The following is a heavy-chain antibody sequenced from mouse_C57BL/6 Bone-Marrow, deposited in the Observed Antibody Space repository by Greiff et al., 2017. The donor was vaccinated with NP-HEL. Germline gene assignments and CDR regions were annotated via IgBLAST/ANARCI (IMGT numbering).Heavy chain of an antibody. CDR3: ARKGDYYGRAWFAY. Sequence: QVQLKESGPGLVQPSQSLSITCTVSGFSLTSYGVHWVRQSPGKGLEWLGVIWSGGSTDYNAAFISRLSISKDNSKSQVFFKMNSLQADDTAIYYCARKGDYYGRAWFAYWGQGTLVTVSA. J-gene: IGHJ3*01. CDR2: IWSGGST. CDR1: GFSLTSYG. V-gene: IGHV2-2*01. D-gene: IGHD1-1*01.